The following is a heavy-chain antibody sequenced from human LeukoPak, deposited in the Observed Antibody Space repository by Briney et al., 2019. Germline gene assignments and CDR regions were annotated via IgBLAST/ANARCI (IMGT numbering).Heavy chain of an antibody. D-gene: IGHD6-19*01. CDR2: IFASGSTT. CDR3: AKDKIGSGWPYYFDY. CDR1: GFTFSGYA. Sequence: GGSLRLSCAASGFTFSGYAMNWVRQAPGKGLEWVSLIFASGSTTKYADSVKGRFTISRDNSKNTLYLQMNSLRAEDTAVYYCAKDKIGSGWPYYFDYWGQGTLVTVSS. V-gene: IGHV3-23*03. J-gene: IGHJ4*02.